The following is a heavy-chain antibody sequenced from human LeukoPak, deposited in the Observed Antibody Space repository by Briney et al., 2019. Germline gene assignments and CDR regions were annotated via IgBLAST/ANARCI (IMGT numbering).Heavy chain of an antibody. Sequence: SETLSLTCAVSGGSISSSNWWSWVRQPPGKGLEWIGEIYHSGSTNYNPSLKSRVTISVDKSKNQFSLKLSSVTAADTAVYYCAGYGSGSHWKAFDYWGQGTLVTVSS. CDR2: IYHSGST. CDR1: GGSISSSNW. J-gene: IGHJ4*02. V-gene: IGHV4-4*02. CDR3: AGYGSGSHWKAFDY. D-gene: IGHD3-10*01.